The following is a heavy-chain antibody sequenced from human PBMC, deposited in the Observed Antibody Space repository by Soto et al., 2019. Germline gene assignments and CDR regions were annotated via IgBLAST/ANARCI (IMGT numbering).Heavy chain of an antibody. Sequence: SVKVSCKASGGTFSSYAISWVRQAPGQGLEWMGGIIPIFGTANYAQKFQGRVTITADESTSTAYMELSSLRSEDTAVYYCAIYYSNLFWARLDAFDIWGQGTMVTVSS. J-gene: IGHJ3*02. CDR2: IIPIFGTA. V-gene: IGHV1-69*13. CDR1: GGTFSSYA. D-gene: IGHD4-4*01. CDR3: AIYYSNLFWARLDAFDI.